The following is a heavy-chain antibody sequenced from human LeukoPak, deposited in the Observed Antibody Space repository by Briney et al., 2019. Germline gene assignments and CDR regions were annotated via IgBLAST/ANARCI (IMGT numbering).Heavy chain of an antibody. V-gene: IGHV3-30*03. Sequence: GGSLRLSCAASGLTFSSHWMHWVRQAPGKGLEWVAVTSSDLNVKLYADSVKGRFTISRDNSRSTLYLQMNSLRPEDTAIYYCAREGYYGSGSPPSLYFDYWGQGTLVTVSS. D-gene: IGHD3-10*01. J-gene: IGHJ4*02. CDR1: GLTFSSHW. CDR3: AREGYYGSGSPPSLYFDY. CDR2: TSSDLNVK.